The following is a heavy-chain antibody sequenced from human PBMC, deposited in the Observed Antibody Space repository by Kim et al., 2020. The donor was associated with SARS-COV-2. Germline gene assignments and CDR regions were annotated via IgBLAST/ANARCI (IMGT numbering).Heavy chain of an antibody. J-gene: IGHJ6*02. V-gene: IGHV4-39*01. CDR3: NVGRSWYGVAYYSGVDV. CDR2: MYYGGST. CDR1: GGSLSSSTYY. Sequence: SETLSLTCSVSGGSLSSSTYYWGWIRQPPGKGLEWIGIMYYGGSTNYNPSLKSRLSISVDVSRKQFSLRLSAVTAADTAVYYCNVGRSWYGVAYYSGVDVWGQGTTVTVSS. D-gene: IGHD6-13*01.